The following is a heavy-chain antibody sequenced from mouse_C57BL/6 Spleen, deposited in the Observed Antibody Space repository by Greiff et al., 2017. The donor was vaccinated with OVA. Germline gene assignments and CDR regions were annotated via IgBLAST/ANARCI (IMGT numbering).Heavy chain of an antibody. CDR3: TRHYGYDEDWYFDV. V-gene: IGHV6-6*01. Sequence: DVQLVESGGGLVQPGGSMKLSCAASGFTFSDAWMDWVRQFPEKGLEWVAEISTKANNHASYYAESVKGWFTISRADSKSSVYLQMNSLRAEDTGVYYGTRHYGYDEDWYFDVWGTGTTVTGSS. D-gene: IGHD2-2*01. CDR2: ISTKANNHAS. J-gene: IGHJ1*03. CDR1: GFTFSDAW.